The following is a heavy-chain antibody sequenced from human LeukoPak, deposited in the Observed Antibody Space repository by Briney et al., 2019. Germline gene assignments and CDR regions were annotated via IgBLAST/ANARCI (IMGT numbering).Heavy chain of an antibody. CDR1: GFTFRTSP. CDR2: ISYDGSNK. J-gene: IGHJ4*02. CDR3: ARDSGLIAAAGAFDY. D-gene: IGHD6-13*01. V-gene: IGHV3-30-3*01. Sequence: PGGSLRLSCAASGFTFRTSPMHWVRQAPGKGLEWVAVISYDGSNKYYADSVKGRFTISRDNSKNTLYLQMNSLRAEDTAVYYCARDSGLIAAAGAFDYWGQGTLVTVSS.